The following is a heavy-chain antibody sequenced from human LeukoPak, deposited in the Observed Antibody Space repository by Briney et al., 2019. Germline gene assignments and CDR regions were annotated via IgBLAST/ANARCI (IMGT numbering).Heavy chain of an antibody. V-gene: IGHV3-23*01. J-gene: IGHJ4*02. D-gene: IGHD4-11*01. CDR2: ISGSGGST. CDR1: GFTFSSYA. Sequence: GGSLRLSCAASGFTFSSYAMSWVRQAPGKGLEWVSAISGSGGSTYYADSVKGRFTISRGNSKNTLYVQMNNLRAEDTAVYYCAKVRSGSSNWALRIFDNWGQGTLVSVSS. CDR3: AKVRSGSSNWALRIFDN.